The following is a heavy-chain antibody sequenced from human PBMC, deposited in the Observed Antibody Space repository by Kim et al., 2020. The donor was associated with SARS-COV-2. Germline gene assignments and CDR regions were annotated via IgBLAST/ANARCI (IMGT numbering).Heavy chain of an antibody. Sequence: GESLKISCKGSGYSFTSYWISWVRQMPGKGLEWMGRIDPSDSYTNYSPSFQGHVTISADKSISTAYLQWSSLKASDTAMYYCARQGTGTTVVVPAATNWFDPWGQGTLVTVSS. CDR1: GYSFTSYW. CDR2: IDPSDSYT. V-gene: IGHV5-10-1*01. J-gene: IGHJ5*02. D-gene: IGHD2-2*01. CDR3: ARQGTGTTVVVPAATNWFDP.